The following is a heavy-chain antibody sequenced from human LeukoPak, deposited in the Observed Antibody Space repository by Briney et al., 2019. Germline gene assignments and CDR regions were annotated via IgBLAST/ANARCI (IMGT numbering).Heavy chain of an antibody. D-gene: IGHD2-2*01. J-gene: IGHJ3*02. CDR1: GFTFSSYA. CDR3: AREVVVVPAAMGVGAFDI. Sequence: PGRSLRLSCAASGFTFSSYAVHWVRQAPGKGLEWVAVISYDGSNKYYADSVKGRFTISRDNSKNTLYLQMNSLRAEDTAVYYCAREVVVVPAAMGVGAFDIWGQGTMVTVSS. V-gene: IGHV3-30*04. CDR2: ISYDGSNK.